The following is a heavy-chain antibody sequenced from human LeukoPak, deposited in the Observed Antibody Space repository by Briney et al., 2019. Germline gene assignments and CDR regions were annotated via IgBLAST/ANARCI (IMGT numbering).Heavy chain of an antibody. CDR2: ISPYDGDT. D-gene: IGHD5-12*01. CDR1: GYTFTNYG. V-gene: IGHV1-18*01. Sequence: ASVKVSCKASGYTFTNYGFSWVRQAPGQGLEWMGWISPYDGDTNYAQILQGRVIMTTDTSTSTAYMELRSLRSDDTAVYYCARTGSNSGYPYFDYWGQGTLVTASS. CDR3: ARTGSNSGYPYFDY. J-gene: IGHJ4*02.